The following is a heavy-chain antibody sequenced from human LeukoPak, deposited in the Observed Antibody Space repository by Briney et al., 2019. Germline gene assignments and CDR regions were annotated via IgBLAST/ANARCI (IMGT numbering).Heavy chain of an antibody. D-gene: IGHD3-10*01. CDR2: IKPNSGGT. Sequence: ASVKVSCKASGYTFTAYYIHWVRQAPGQGLEWMGWIKPNSGGTKYAQNFQGRVTLTKDTSINTAYMELSRLRSGDTAIYYCTRDSLPGIIASIFDSWGQGTLVTVSS. J-gene: IGHJ4*02. V-gene: IGHV1-2*02. CDR3: TRDSLPGIIASIFDS. CDR1: GYTFTAYY.